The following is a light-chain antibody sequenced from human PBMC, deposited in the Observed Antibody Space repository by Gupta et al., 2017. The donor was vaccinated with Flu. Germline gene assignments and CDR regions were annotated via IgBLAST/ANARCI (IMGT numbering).Light chain of an antibody. CDR2: DNT. CDR3: GTGESSRSVV. V-gene: IGLV1-51*01. Sequence: QSVLTQPPSVSAAPGQKVTISCSGTSSNIGNNYVSCYQQHPGTAPKLLIYDNTQRPAGIPDRFSGSKSGTAATLGITGRQKGDEDDYYCGTGESSRSVVFGGGTKLTVL. J-gene: IGLJ2*01. CDR1: SSNIGNNY.